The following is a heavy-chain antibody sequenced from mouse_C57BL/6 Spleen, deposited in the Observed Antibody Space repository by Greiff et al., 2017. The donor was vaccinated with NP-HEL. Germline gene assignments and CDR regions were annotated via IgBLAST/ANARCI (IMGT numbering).Heavy chain of an antibody. J-gene: IGHJ3*01. D-gene: IGHD2-3*01. V-gene: IGHV1-26*01. CDR1: GYTFTDYY. CDR3: ARSGGYYERFAY. Sequence: EVQLQQSGPELVKPGASVKISCKASGYTFTDYYMNWVKQSHGKSLEWIGDINPNNGGTSYNQKFKGKATLTVDKSSSTAYMELRSLTSEDSAVYYCARSGGYYERFAYWGQGTLVTVSA. CDR2: INPNNGGT.